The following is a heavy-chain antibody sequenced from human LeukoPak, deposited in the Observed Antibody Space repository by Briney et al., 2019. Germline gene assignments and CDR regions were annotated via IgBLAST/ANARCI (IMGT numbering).Heavy chain of an antibody. V-gene: IGHV4-39*01. CDR3: ASPYSSSSGNWYFDL. CDR1: GGSISSSSYY. D-gene: IGHD6-6*01. J-gene: IGHJ2*01. CDR2: IYYSGST. Sequence: SETLSLTCTVSGGSISSSSYYWGWIRQPPGKGLEWIGSIYYSGSTYYNPSLKSRVTISVDTSKNQFSLKLSSVTAADTAVYHCASPYSSSSGNWYFDLWGRGTLVTVSS.